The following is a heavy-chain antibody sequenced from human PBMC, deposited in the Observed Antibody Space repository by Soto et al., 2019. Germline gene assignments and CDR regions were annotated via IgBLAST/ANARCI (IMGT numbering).Heavy chain of an antibody. CDR1: GFTFSDYW. Sequence: EVQLVESGGGLVQPGGSLRLSCAASGFTFSDYWMHWVRQAPGKGLEWVARIKRDGSTTNYADSVKGRFTISRDNAKNTLYLEMNSLRVEDTADYCCARGGINYYYEDVWGKGTTVTVSS. V-gene: IGHV3-74*01. CDR3: ARGGINYYYEDV. J-gene: IGHJ6*03. CDR2: IKRDGSTT.